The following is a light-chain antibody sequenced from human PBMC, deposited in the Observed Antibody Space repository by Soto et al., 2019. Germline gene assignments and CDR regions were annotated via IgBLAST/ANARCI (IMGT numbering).Light chain of an antibody. CDR2: GAS. CDR1: QNVNNR. J-gene: IGKJ1*01. V-gene: IGKV3-15*01. CDR3: QHFNSWPLL. Sequence: EIVMTPSPAMLSVSPGERGTLSCRASQNVNNRLAWYQQKAGQPPRLLIYGASTRATGIPARFSGSGSGTEFTLTISSLHSEDFAVYYCQHFNSWPLLFGQGTKVDIK.